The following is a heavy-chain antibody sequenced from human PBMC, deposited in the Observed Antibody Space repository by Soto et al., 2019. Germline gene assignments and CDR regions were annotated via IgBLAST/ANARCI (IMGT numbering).Heavy chain of an antibody. CDR2: ISTNGGST. V-gene: IGHV3-23*01. J-gene: IGHJ4*02. CDR1: GFTFSSYA. Sequence: GGSLRLSCSASGFTFSSYAMSWVRQAPGKGLEWVSAISTNGGSTHYADSVKGRFTISRDNSKNTQYLQMNSLRAEDTAVYYCAKSPGMYYYDSSGYYHYDYRGQGTPVTVSS. D-gene: IGHD3-22*01. CDR3: AKSPGMYYYDSSGYYHYDY.